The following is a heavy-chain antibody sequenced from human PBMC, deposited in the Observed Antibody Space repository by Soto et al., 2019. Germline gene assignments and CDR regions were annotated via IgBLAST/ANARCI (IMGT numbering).Heavy chain of an antibody. J-gene: IGHJ4*02. V-gene: IGHV3-30-3*01. CDR3: ARVDGYAPVTPTDY. Sequence: QVQLVESGGGVVQPGRSLRLSYAASGFTFSSYAMHWVRQAPGKGLEWVAVISYDGSNKYYADSVKGRFTISRDNSKNTLYLQMNSLRAEDTAVYYCARVDGYAPVTPTDYWGQGTLVTVSS. CDR2: ISYDGSNK. D-gene: IGHD2-21*02. CDR1: GFTFSSYA.